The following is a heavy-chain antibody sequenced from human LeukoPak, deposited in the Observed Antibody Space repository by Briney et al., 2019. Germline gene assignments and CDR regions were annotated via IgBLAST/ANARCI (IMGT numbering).Heavy chain of an antibody. Sequence: GGSLRLSCVVSGLSVNNFVLDWVRQAPGKGLEGVSAISGSGGSTYYADSVKGRFTISRDNSKNTLYLQMNSLRAEDTAVYYCATRPGYGSGSYYNPGYWGQGTLVTVSS. V-gene: IGHV3-23*01. CDR3: ATRPGYGSGSYYNPGY. CDR2: ISGSGGST. J-gene: IGHJ4*02. CDR1: GLSVNNFV. D-gene: IGHD3-10*01.